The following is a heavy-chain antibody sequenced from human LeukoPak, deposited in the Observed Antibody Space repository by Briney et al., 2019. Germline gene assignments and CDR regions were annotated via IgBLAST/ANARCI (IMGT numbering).Heavy chain of an antibody. J-gene: IGHJ6*02. CDR1: GFTFSSYA. V-gene: IGHV3-23*01. D-gene: IGHD2-2*01. CDR3: AKFRYQLPHVKVYYYGMDV. Sequence: PGGSLRLSCAASGFTFSSYAMSWVRQAPGKGLEWVSAISGSGGSTYYADSVKGRFTISRDNSKNTLYLQMNSLRAEDTAVYYCAKFRYQLPHVKVYYYGMDVWGQGTTVTVSS. CDR2: ISGSGGST.